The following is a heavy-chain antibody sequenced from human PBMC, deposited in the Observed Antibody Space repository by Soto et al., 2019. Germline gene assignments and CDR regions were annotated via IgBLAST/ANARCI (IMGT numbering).Heavy chain of an antibody. V-gene: IGHV4-31*03. CDR1: GGSINSGAYY. CDR2: IHYTGIT. Sequence: QVQLRESGPGLVKPAQTLSLTCTVSGGSINSGAYYWNWIRQHPGKGLEWIGYIHYTGITYQNPSLNSRVTMSLDTSKTPFSRKLTSVTCADTAVYYCSAERIAQGQFDDYWVQGTLVTVSS. J-gene: IGHJ4*02. CDR3: SAERIAQGQFDDY. D-gene: IGHD2-21*01.